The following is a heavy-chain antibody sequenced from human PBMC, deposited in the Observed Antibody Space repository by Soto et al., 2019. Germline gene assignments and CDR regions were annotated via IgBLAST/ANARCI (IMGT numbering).Heavy chain of an antibody. CDR3: ARGDRYSSGDIDY. Sequence: KCPETLSLTYTVACGSISNDNYYWRWIRQLPRRGLERLAYIYYIASTTYNPSLKSRVTMSVDTSKNQFSLKLSSVTAADTAVYYCARGDRYSSGDIDYWGQGTQVTVSS. D-gene: IGHD6-19*01. CDR2: IYYIAST. J-gene: IGHJ4*02. CDR1: CGSISNDNYY. V-gene: IGHV4-61*01.